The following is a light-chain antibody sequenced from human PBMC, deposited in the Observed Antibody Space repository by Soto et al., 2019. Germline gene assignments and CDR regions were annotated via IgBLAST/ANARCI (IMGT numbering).Light chain of an antibody. CDR3: QQYNNWPLT. V-gene: IGKV3-15*01. Sequence: EIMMTQSPDTLSVSPGERATLSCRASQSVSDKVAWYQQTSGQPPKLIIYGASSRATGIPVRFIGSGSGTEFTLTISSLQSEDVAVYYCQQYNNWPLTFGQGTRLEIK. CDR1: QSVSDK. CDR2: GAS. J-gene: IGKJ5*01.